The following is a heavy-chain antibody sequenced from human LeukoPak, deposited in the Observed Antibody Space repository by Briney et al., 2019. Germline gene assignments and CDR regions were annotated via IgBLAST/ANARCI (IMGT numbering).Heavy chain of an antibody. J-gene: IGHJ4*02. CDR2: MSATGGGT. Sequence: GGSLRLSCAASGFTFSSYGVSWVRQAPGKGLEWVSVMSATGGGTYNADSVKGRFTISRDNSKNTLYLQMNSLRAEDTAVYYCAKGRGGSCRGYFDYWGQGTLVTVPS. V-gene: IGHV3-23*01. CDR1: GFTFSSYG. CDR3: AKGRGGSCRGYFDY. D-gene: IGHD2-15*01.